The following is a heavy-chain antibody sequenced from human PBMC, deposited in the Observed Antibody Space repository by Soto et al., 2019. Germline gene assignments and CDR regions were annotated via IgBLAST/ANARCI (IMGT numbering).Heavy chain of an antibody. J-gene: IGHJ6*02. V-gene: IGHV1-69*12. CDR2: IIPIFGTA. CDR1: GGTFSSYA. Sequence: QVQLVQSGAEVKKPGSSVKVSCKASGGTFSSYAISWVRQAPGQGLEWMGGIIPIFGTANYAQKFQGRVANTEDESTSTAEMGLSRLGSEEPAGYYCGGGGGVQGGMDVWGQGTTVTVSS. CDR3: GGGGGVQGGMDV. D-gene: IGHD3-16*01.